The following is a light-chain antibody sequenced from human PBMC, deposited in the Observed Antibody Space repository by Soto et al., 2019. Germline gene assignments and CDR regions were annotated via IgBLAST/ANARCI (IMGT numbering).Light chain of an antibody. J-gene: IGLJ3*02. CDR3: TSYTSSSTLVA. V-gene: IGLV2-14*01. Sequence: QSALTQPASVSGSPGQSITISCAGTITDIGDYDYVSWYQQHPGKVPKLIIYDVNNRPSGVSNRFSGSKSGNTASLTISGLQPEDEADYYCTSYTSSSTLVAFGGGTKLTVL. CDR1: ITDIGDYDY. CDR2: DVN.